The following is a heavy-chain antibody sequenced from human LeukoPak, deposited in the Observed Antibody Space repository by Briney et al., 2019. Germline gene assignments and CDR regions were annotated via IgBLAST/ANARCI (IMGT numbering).Heavy chain of an antibody. CDR1: GYSFTTFH. J-gene: IGHJ4*02. D-gene: IGHD5-18*01. CDR3: ARGGYSYGYQDY. V-gene: IGHV1-8*03. Sequence: ASVKVSCKAAGYSFTTFHINWVRQAPGQGPEWMGWVNPDTGNTGFAQKFQGRVTLTQNNSVTTVYLELSSLTSEDTAVYYCARGGYSYGYQDYWGQGTLVTVSS. CDR2: VNPDTGNT.